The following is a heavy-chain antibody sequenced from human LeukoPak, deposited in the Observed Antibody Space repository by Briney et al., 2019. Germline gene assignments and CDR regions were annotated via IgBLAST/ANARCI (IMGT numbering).Heavy chain of an antibody. J-gene: IGHJ4*02. CDR3: ARRAGAYSHPYDY. CDR2: IYSDNT. V-gene: IGHV3-53*01. CDR1: GFTVSNNS. Sequence: GGSLRLSCTVSGFTVSNNSMSWVRQAPGKGLEWVSFIYSDNTHYSDSVKGRFTISRDNSKNTLYLQMNSLRAEDTAVYYCARRAGAYSHPYDYWGQGTLVTVSS. D-gene: IGHD4/OR15-4a*01.